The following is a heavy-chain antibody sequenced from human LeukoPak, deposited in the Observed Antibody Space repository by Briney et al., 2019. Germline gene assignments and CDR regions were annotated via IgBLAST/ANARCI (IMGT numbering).Heavy chain of an antibody. CDR3: AKYCSSTSCYWGGDYFDY. V-gene: IGHV3-30*02. CDR1: GFTFSSYG. Sequence: GGSLRLSCAASGFTFSSYGMHWVRQAPGKGLEWVAFIRYDGSNKYYADSVKGRFTISRDNSKNTLYLQMNSLRAEDTAVYYCAKYCSSTSCYWGGDYFDYWGQGTLVTVSS. CDR2: IRYDGSNK. J-gene: IGHJ4*02. D-gene: IGHD2-2*01.